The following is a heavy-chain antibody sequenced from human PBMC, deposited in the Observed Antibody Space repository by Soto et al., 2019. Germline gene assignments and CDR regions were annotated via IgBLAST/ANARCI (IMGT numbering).Heavy chain of an antibody. Sequence: GSSVKVSCKASGYTFTSYGISWVRQAPGQGLEWMGWISAYNGNTNYAQKLQGRVTMTTDTSTSTAYMELRSLRSDDTAVYYCARDRLRFLEWPLDYWGQGTLVTVS. J-gene: IGHJ4*02. CDR1: GYTFTSYG. CDR3: ARDRLRFLEWPLDY. CDR2: ISAYNGNT. D-gene: IGHD3-3*01. V-gene: IGHV1-18*04.